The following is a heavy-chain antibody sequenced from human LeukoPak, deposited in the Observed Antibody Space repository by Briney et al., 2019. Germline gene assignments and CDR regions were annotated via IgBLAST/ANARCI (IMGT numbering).Heavy chain of an antibody. CDR2: ISYTGST. CDR3: VVAWRREVDY. CDR1: GVSMTNYQ. D-gene: IGHD5-24*01. V-gene: IGHV4-59*12. Sequence: SETLSLTCTVSGVSMTNYQWSWIRRPPGKGLEWIGYISYTGSTNYNPSLKSRLTISIDTSKSQFSLRLSSVTAADTAVYYCVVAWRREVDYWGQGIRVTVSS. J-gene: IGHJ4*02.